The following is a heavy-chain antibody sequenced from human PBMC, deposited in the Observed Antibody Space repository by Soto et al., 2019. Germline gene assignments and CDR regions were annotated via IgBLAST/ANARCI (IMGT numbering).Heavy chain of an antibody. CDR2: ISYDGSNK. CDR3: AKMAIDYYDSSGYSYYFDY. Sequence: GGSLRLSCAASGFTFSSYGMHWVRRAPGKGLEWVAVISYDGSNKYYADSVKGRFTISRDNSKNTLYLQMNSLRAEDTAVYYCAKMAIDYYDSSGYSYYFDYWGQGTLVTVSS. D-gene: IGHD3-22*01. J-gene: IGHJ4*02. V-gene: IGHV3-30*18. CDR1: GFTFSSYG.